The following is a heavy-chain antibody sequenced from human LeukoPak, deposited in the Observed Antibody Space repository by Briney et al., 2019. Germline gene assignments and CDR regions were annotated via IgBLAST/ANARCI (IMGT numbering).Heavy chain of an antibody. CDR3: ARGRDLLPTPDFDY. D-gene: IGHD2/OR15-2a*01. CDR1: GFTVSNSY. J-gene: IGHJ4*02. CDR2: LYSGGST. V-gene: IGHV3-53*01. Sequence: PGGSLTLSCAASGFTVSNSYMSWVRQAPGKGLEWVSVLYSGGSTYYADSVKGRFTISRDNSKNTLYLQMNSLRAEDTAVYYCARGRDLLPTPDFDYWGQGTLVTVSS.